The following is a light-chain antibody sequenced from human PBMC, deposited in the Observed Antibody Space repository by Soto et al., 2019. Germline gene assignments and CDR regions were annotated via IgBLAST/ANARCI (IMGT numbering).Light chain of an antibody. Sequence: QSVLTQPPSVSGSPGQSVTISCNGTSSDVGGYNYVSWYQQHPGKVPKLMIYDVTKRPSGVPDRFSGSKSGNTASLTISGLQAEDEADYYCCSYAGTNSYVFGTGTKVTVL. CDR2: DVT. CDR1: SSDVGGYNY. CDR3: CSYAGTNSYV. J-gene: IGLJ1*01. V-gene: IGLV2-11*01.